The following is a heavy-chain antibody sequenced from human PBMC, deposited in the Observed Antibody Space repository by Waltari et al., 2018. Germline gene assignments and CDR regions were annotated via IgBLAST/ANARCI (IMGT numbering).Heavy chain of an antibody. CDR3: ARHMPYYDSIYYFDY. Sequence: QLQLQESGPGLVKPSETLSLTCSVSGGSISSSSFFWGWIRQPPGKGLEWIGSLYYTGNTYHNPSLKSRVTISADTSKNQFSLKLSSVTAADTAVYYCARHMPYYDSIYYFDYWGQGTLVTVSS. CDR2: LYYTGNT. CDR1: GGSISSSSFF. D-gene: IGHD3-3*01. J-gene: IGHJ4*02. V-gene: IGHV4-39*01.